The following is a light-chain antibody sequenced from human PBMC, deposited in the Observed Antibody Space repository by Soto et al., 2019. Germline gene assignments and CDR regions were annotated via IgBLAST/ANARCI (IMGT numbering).Light chain of an antibody. CDR3: QQRSNWPPTWT. Sequence: EIVLTQSPATLSLSPGERATLSCRASQSVSSYVAWYQQKCGQAPRLLIYDASNRATGIPARFSGSGSGTDFTLTISSLEPEDFAVYYCQQRSNWPPTWTFDQGTKVEIK. V-gene: IGKV3-11*01. CDR2: DAS. CDR1: QSVSSY. J-gene: IGKJ1*01.